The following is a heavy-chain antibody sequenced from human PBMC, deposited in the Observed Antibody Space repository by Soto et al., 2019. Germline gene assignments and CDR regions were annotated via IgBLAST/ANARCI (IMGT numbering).Heavy chain of an antibody. J-gene: IGHJ6*02. CDR3: ARKWYNYYYYGMDV. CDR1: GGSISSSSYY. V-gene: IGHV4-39*01. CDR2: IYYSGST. D-gene: IGHD1-1*01. Sequence: SETLSLTCTVSGGSISSSSYYWGWVRQPPGKGLEWIGSIYYSGSTYYNPSLKSRVTISVDTSKNQFSLKLSSVTAADTAVYYCARKWYNYYYYGMDVWGQGTTVTVSS.